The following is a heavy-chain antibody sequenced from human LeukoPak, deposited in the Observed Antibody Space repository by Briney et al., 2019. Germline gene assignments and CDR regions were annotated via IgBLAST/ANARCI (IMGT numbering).Heavy chain of an antibody. CDR3: ARDDFEYSVHYGMDV. CDR2: VHRSGNT. Sequence: SETLSLTCSVSGGSISSYYWSWIRQLAGKGLEWIGRVHRSGNTNYNPSLKSRLTMSVETSKNQISLRLRSVSAADTAVYYCARDDFEYSVHYGMDVWGQGTTVTVSS. V-gene: IGHV4-4*07. D-gene: IGHD3-9*01. CDR1: GGSISSYY. J-gene: IGHJ6*02.